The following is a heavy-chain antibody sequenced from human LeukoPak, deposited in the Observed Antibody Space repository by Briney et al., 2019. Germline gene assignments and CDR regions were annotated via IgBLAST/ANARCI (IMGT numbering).Heavy chain of an antibody. J-gene: IGHJ4*02. V-gene: IGHV3-74*03. CDR1: GFTFRNHW. D-gene: IGHD6-6*01. CDR2: ISSDGSST. CDR3: ARDQRVTGRPDIDY. Sequence: GGSLRLSCAASGFTFRNHWMHWARQTPGKGLVWVSRISSDGSSTTYADSVKGRFTISRDNAKNTLYLQMNNLRAEDTAMYYCARDQRVTGRPDIDYWGQGTLVIVSS.